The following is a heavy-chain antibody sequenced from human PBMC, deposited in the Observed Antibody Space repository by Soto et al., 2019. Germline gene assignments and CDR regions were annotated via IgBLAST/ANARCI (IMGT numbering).Heavy chain of an antibody. CDR1: GFSPSNARMG. V-gene: IGHV2-26*01. CDR2: IFSNDEK. D-gene: IGHD6-19*01. Sequence: QVTLKESGPVLVKPTETLTLTCTVSGFSPSNARMGVSWIRQPPGKALEWLAHIFSNDEKSYSTSLKSRLTISKDTSKSQVVLTMTNMDPVDTATYYCARTIRYSSGWYSSDAFDIWGQGTMVTVSS. J-gene: IGHJ3*02. CDR3: ARTIRYSSGWYSSDAFDI.